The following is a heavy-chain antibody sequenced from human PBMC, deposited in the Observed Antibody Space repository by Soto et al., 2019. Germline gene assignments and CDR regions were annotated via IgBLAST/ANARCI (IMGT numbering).Heavy chain of an antibody. CDR1: GGSFSGYY. Sequence: SETLPLTCAVYGGSFSGYYWSWIRQPPGKGLEWIGEINHSGSTNYNPSLKSRVTISVDTSKNQFSLKLSSVTAADTAVYYCARARGWYDFWSGYCFDPWGQGTLVTVSS. D-gene: IGHD3-3*01. CDR3: ARARGWYDFWSGYCFDP. J-gene: IGHJ5*02. V-gene: IGHV4-34*01. CDR2: INHSGST.